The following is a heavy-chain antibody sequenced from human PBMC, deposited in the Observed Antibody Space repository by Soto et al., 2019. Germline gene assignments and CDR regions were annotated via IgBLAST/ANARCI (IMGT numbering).Heavy chain of an antibody. J-gene: IGHJ4*02. Sequence: GGSLRLSCAASGFTFSDYAMSWVRQAPGKGLEWVSTFSGSGLTTYYADSVKGRFTISRDNAKNSLYLQMNSLRAEDTAVYYCARDSDSYGRSGFDYWGQGTLVTVSS. CDR2: FSGSGLTT. CDR1: GFTFSDYA. D-gene: IGHD5-18*01. V-gene: IGHV3-23*01. CDR3: ARDSDSYGRSGFDY.